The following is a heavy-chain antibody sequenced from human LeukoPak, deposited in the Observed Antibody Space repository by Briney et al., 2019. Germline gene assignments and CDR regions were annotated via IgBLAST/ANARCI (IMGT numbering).Heavy chain of an antibody. CDR1: GFTFSDHY. Sequence: GGSLRLSCAASGFTFSDHYMDWVRQAPGKGLEWVSAISGSGGSTYYADSVKGRFTISRDNSKNTLYLQMNSLRAEDTAVYYCAKDTAMVTNWFDPWGQGTLVTVSS. D-gene: IGHD5-18*01. CDR3: AKDTAMVTNWFDP. CDR2: ISGSGGST. V-gene: IGHV3-23*01. J-gene: IGHJ5*02.